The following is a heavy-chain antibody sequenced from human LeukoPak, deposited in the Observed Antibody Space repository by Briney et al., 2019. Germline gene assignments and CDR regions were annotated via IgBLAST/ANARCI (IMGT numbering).Heavy chain of an antibody. CDR1: GGSISSGDYY. D-gene: IGHD3-22*01. CDR2: IYYSGST. V-gene: IGHV4-30-4*01. Sequence: SETLSLTCTVSGGSISSGDYYWSWIRQPPGKGLEWIGYIYYSGSTYYNPSLKSRVTISVDTSKNQFSLKLSSVTAADTAVYYCARDRFGKNNYDSSGIFDYWGQGTLVTVSS. J-gene: IGHJ4*02. CDR3: ARDRFGKNNYDSSGIFDY.